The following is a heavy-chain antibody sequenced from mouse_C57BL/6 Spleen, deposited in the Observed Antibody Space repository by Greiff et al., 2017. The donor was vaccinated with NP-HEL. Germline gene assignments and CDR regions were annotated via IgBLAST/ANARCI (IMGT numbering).Heavy chain of an antibody. J-gene: IGHJ2*01. CDR3: ARDRTGTFDY. CDR2: SRNKANDYTT. Sequence: EVKLMESGGGLVQSGRSLRLSCATSGFTFSDFYMEWVRQAPGKGLEWIAASRNKANDYTTEYSASVKGRFIVSRDTSQSSLYLQMNALRAEDTAIYYCARDRTGTFDYWGQGTTLPVSS. V-gene: IGHV7-1*01. D-gene: IGHD4-1*01. CDR1: GFTFSDFY.